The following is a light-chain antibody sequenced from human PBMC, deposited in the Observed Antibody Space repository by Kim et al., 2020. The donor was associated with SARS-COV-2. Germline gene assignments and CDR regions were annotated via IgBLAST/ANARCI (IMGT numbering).Light chain of an antibody. V-gene: IGKV3-20*01. CDR3: QQYGRSPYS. CDR1: HSVNSNY. CDR2: GAS. J-gene: IGKJ2*03. Sequence: WSPVERATLACRARHSVNSNYLAWYQQKPGQAPRLFIYGASSRASDIPDRFSGSGSGTDFTLTISSLEPEDFAIYDCQQYGRSPYSFGQGTKLEI.